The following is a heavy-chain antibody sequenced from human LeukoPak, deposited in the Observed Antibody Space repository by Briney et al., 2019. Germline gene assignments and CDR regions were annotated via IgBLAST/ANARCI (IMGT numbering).Heavy chain of an antibody. D-gene: IGHD3-10*02. CDR2: IYYSGST. J-gene: IGHJ5*02. Sequence: SQTLSLTCTVSGGSISSGDYYWSWIRQPPGKGLEWIGYIYYSGSTYYNPSLKSRVTISVDTSKNQFSLKLSSVTAADTAVYYCARDCSGATYHHRTPHTWFDPWGQGTLVTVSS. CDR3: ARDCSGATYHHRTPHTWFDP. CDR1: GGSISSGDYY. V-gene: IGHV4-30-4*01.